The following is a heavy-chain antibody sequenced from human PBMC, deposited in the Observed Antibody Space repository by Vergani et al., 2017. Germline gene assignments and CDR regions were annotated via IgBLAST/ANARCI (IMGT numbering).Heavy chain of an antibody. V-gene: IGHV3-23*01. J-gene: IGHJ4*02. D-gene: IGHD2-15*01. CDR3: AKDSAGYFTSWLGHGLGYYFDL. CDR1: GFTFSGLA. Sequence: QLLESGGGLVQPGGSLRLSCAASGFTFSGLAMTWVRQAPGGGLEWVSGISVRGDSTYFPDSVGGRFSISRDNYRNPLYLHVTSLKGEDTAVYYCAKDSAGYFTSWLGHGLGYYFDLWGPGTPVTVSP. CDR2: ISVRGDST.